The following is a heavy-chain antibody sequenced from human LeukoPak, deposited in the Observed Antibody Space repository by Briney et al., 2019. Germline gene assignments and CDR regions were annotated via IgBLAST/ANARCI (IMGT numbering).Heavy chain of an antibody. J-gene: IGHJ4*02. CDR2: TNQDGSEK. D-gene: IGHD6-13*01. V-gene: IGHV3-7*02. Sequence: GGSLRLSCAASGFTFTNYWMTWVRQAPGKGLEWVANTNQDGSEKYYVDSVKGRFTISRDNAKNSLSLQMNSLRVDDTAVYYCASSAAGLVHWGQGTLVTVSS. CDR1: GFTFTNYW. CDR3: ASSAAGLVH.